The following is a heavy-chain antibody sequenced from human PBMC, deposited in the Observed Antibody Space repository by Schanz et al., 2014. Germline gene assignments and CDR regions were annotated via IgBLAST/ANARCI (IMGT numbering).Heavy chain of an antibody. D-gene: IGHD2-21*01. CDR2: IWYDGTDR. V-gene: IGHV3-33*01. Sequence: QVQLLESGGGVVQPGGSLRLSCAASGFTFRDFGLHWVRQAPGKGLEWVAVIWYDGTDRYYADSVKGRFTISRDNSKNTLYLHMNSLRVEDTAVYYCAPLDDCGGGCPINDAFDVWGQGTMVTVSS. J-gene: IGHJ3*01. CDR1: GFTFRDFG. CDR3: APLDDCGGGCPINDAFDV.